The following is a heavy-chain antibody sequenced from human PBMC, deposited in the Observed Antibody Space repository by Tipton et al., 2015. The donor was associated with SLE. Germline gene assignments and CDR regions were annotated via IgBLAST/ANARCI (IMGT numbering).Heavy chain of an antibody. CDR1: GGSFSGYY. V-gene: IGHV4-34*01. CDR3: VSSYGSGSYYKARDGMDV. D-gene: IGHD3-10*01. Sequence: TLSLTCAVYGGSFSGYYWSWIRQPPGKGLGWIGEINHSGSTNYNPSLKSRVTISVDTSKNQFSLKLSSVTAADTAVYYCVSSYGSGSYYKARDGMDVWGQGTTVTVSS. CDR2: INHSGST. J-gene: IGHJ6*02.